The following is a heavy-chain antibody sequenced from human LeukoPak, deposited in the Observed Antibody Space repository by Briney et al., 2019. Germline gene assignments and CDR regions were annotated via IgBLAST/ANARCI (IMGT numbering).Heavy chain of an antibody. CDR2: VCPGDSAT. CDR1: GYSFTSYW. CDR3: ARQMLAPGPGIDY. Sequence: KSGESLKISCKASGYSFTSYWIGWVRQMPGKGLEWVGVVCPGDSATSYSPSFQGQVTISSDKAASTVYLQWSSLKASGTAMYFCARQMLAPGPGIDYWGQGTLVTVSS. J-gene: IGHJ4*02. D-gene: IGHD3-16*01. V-gene: IGHV5-51*01.